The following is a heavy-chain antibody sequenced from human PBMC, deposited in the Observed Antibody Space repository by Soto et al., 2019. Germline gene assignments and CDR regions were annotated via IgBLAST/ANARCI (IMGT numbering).Heavy chain of an antibody. J-gene: IGHJ4*02. CDR3: ARGQNYDILTGYSHAYFDY. D-gene: IGHD3-9*01. CDR1: GFTFSSYS. CDR2: ITSTSSYI. V-gene: IGHV3-21*01. Sequence: EVQLVESGGGLVNPGGSLRLSCAASGFTFSSYSIHWVRQAPGKGLEWVSSITSTSSYIDFADSVKGRFIISRDNAKNSLYLQMNSLRAEDTAVYYCARGQNYDILTGYSHAYFDYWGQGTLVTVSS.